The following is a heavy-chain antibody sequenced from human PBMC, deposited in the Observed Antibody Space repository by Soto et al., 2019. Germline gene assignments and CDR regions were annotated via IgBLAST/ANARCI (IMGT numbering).Heavy chain of an antibody. J-gene: IGHJ4*02. CDR3: SKVSTTRAISVIDY. Sequence: EVQLLESGGGMAQPGESLRLSCKASEFTFNLYATNWVPQAPGKGLKWVSTISASGTATYYADSVKDRFKISRDNSKNTLFLQLNILCAAETAIYHCSKVSTTRAISVIDYFGQGILVTFSS. CDR2: ISASGTAT. CDR1: EFTFNLYA. V-gene: IGHV3-23*01. D-gene: IGHD1-26*01.